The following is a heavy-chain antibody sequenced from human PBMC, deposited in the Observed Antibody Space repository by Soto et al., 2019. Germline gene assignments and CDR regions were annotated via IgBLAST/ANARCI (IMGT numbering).Heavy chain of an antibody. J-gene: IGHJ6*02. CDR2: IYPGDSDT. D-gene: IGHD5-18*01. CDR1: GYSFTSYW. Sequence: GESLKISCKGSGYSFTSYWIGWVRQMPGKGLEWMGIIYPGDSDTRYSPSFQGQVTISANKSISTAYLQWNSLKASDTAMYYCARVDTAMAKPLSYYYYGMDVWGQGTTVTVSS. CDR3: ARVDTAMAKPLSYYYYGMDV. V-gene: IGHV5-51*01.